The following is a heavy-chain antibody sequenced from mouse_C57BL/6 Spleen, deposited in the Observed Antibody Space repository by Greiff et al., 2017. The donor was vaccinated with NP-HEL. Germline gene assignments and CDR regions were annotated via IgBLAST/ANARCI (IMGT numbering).Heavy chain of an antibody. CDR2: IWSGGST. J-gene: IGHJ4*01. Sequence: QVQLQQSGPGLVQPSQSLSISCTVSGFSFTSYGVHWVRQSPGKGLEWLGVIWSGGSTDYNAAFISSLSISKDNSKSKVFFKMNSLQADDTAIYYCAIPQYYAMDYWGQGTSVTVSS. V-gene: IGHV2-2*01. CDR1: GFSFTSYG. CDR3: AIPQYYAMDY.